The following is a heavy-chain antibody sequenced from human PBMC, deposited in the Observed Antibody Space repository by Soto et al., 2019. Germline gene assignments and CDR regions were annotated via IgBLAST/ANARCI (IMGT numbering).Heavy chain of an antibody. CDR3: VKEKGYSYGLADDYYYYYGMDV. Sequence: GGSLRLSCSASGLTFSSYAMHWVRQAPGKGLEYVSAISSNGGSTYYADYVKGRFTISRDNSKNTLYLQMSSLRAEDSAVYYCVKEKGYSYGLADDYYYYYGMDVWGQGTTVTVSS. D-gene: IGHD5-18*01. CDR2: ISSNGGST. CDR1: GLTFSSYA. J-gene: IGHJ6*02. V-gene: IGHV3-64D*08.